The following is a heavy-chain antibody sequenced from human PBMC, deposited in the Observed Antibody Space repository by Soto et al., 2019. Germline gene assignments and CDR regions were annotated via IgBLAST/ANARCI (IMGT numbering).Heavy chain of an antibody. CDR3: ARGYHGYSYANFDY. J-gene: IGHJ4*02. CDR2: INHSGST. Sequence: SETLSLTCAVYGGSFSGYYWSWIRQPPGKGLEWIGEINHSGSTNYNPSLKSRVTISVDTSKNQFSLKLSSVTAAVTAVYYCARGYHGYSYANFDYWGQGILVTVSS. CDR1: GGSFSGYY. D-gene: IGHD5-18*01. V-gene: IGHV4-34*01.